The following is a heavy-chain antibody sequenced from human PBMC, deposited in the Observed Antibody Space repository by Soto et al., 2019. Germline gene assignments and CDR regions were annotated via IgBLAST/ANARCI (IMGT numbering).Heavy chain of an antibody. CDR3: ARDLREIVVVPAAPFDYYYYYMDV. Sequence: QVQLVQSGAEVKKPGSSVKVSCKASGGTFSSYTISWVRQAPGQGLEWMGRIIPILGIANYAQKFQGRVTITADKSTSTAYMELSRLRSEDTAVYYCARDLREIVVVPAAPFDYYYYYMDVWGKGTTVTVSS. D-gene: IGHD2-2*01. J-gene: IGHJ6*03. CDR1: GGTFSSYT. CDR2: IIPILGIA. V-gene: IGHV1-69*08.